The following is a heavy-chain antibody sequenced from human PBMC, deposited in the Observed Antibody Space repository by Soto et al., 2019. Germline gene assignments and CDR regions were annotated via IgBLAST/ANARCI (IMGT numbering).Heavy chain of an antibody. Sequence: EVQLVESGGGLVQPGGSLRLSCAASGFTFSSYSMNWVRQAPGKGREWVSYISSSSSTIYYADSVKGRFTISRDDAKNTLCLQMHSLRDEHTAVYYCAREGGSYNWFDHRGQGTLVTVSS. V-gene: IGHV3-48*02. CDR2: ISSSSSTI. J-gene: IGHJ5*02. CDR3: AREGGSYNWFDH. D-gene: IGHD3-10*01. CDR1: GFTFSSYS.